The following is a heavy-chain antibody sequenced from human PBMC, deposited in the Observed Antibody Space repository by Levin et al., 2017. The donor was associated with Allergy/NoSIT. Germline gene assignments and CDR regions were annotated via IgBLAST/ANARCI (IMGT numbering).Heavy chain of an antibody. V-gene: IGHV1-2*02. J-gene: IGHJ4*02. CDR2: INPNSGGT. CDR3: ARDLTTVGGGGFDY. D-gene: IGHD1-1*01. Sequence: ASVKVSCKASGYTFTGYYMHWVRQAPGQGLEWMGWINPNSGGTNYAQKFQGRVTMTRDTSISTAYMELSRLRSDDTAVYYCARDLTTVGGGGFDYWGQGTLVTVSS. CDR1: GYTFTGYY.